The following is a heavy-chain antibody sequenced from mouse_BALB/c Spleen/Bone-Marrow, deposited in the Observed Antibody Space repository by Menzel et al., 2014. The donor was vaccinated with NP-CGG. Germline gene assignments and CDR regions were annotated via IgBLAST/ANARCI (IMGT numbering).Heavy chain of an antibody. J-gene: IGHJ2*01. Sequence: LVKTGASVKISCKASGYSFTGYYMHWVKQSHGKSLEWIGYISCYNGATSYNQKFKGKATFTVDTSSSTAYMQFNSLTSEDSAVCYCARRDYGNFFDYWGQGTTLTVSS. V-gene: IGHV1S34*01. D-gene: IGHD2-1*01. CDR3: ARRDYGNFFDY. CDR2: ISCYNGAT. CDR1: GYSFTGYY.